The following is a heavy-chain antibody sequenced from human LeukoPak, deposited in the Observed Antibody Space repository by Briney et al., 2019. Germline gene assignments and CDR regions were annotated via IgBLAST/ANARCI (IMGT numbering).Heavy chain of an antibody. D-gene: IGHD1-7*01. CDR1: GYTFTGYY. J-gene: IGHJ4*02. Sequence: ASVKVSCKASGYTFTGYYMHWVRQAPGQGLEWMGWINPNSGGTNYAQKFQGRVTMTRDTSISTAYMELSRLRSDDTAVYYCARDQTKRYYFDYWGQGTLVTVSS. CDR3: ARDQTKRYYFDY. CDR2: INPNSGGT. V-gene: IGHV1-2*02.